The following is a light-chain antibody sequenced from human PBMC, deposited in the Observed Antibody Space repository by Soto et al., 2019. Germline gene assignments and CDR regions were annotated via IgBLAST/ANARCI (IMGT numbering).Light chain of an antibody. Sequence: DIQLTQSPSTLSASVGDRVTITCRASQSVTDWLAWYQQKPGKAPKLLIYDASSLESGVPSRFSGSGSVTEFSLTISSLQPDDFATYYCQQDYRSCTFGQGTKVEIK. CDR1: QSVTDW. V-gene: IGKV1-5*01. J-gene: IGKJ2*02. CDR2: DAS. CDR3: QQDYRSCT.